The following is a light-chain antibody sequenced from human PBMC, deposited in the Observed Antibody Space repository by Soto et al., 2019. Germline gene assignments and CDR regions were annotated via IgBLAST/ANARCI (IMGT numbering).Light chain of an antibody. V-gene: IGKV3-11*01. Sequence: EIVLTQSPATLSLSPGERATLSCRASQSISSYLAWYKQKPGQAPRLLFYDASIRAAGIPARFSGSGSGTDFTLTISSLEPEDIAVYYCQQRRDWPRTVGRVTKLEIK. CDR3: QQRRDWPRT. CDR1: QSISSY. J-gene: IGKJ2*01. CDR2: DAS.